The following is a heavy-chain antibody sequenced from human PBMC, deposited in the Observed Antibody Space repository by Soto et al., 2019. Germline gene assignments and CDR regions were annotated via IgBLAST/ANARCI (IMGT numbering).Heavy chain of an antibody. D-gene: IGHD2-21*01. Sequence: GGSLRLSCAASGFTFSSYAMSWVRQAPGKGLEWVSAISYSGGSTYYADSVKGRFTISRDNSKNTLFLQMNSLRDEDTAVYYCARDNGLAGSFDPWGQGTLVTVSS. CDR3: ARDNGLAGSFDP. V-gene: IGHV3-23*01. J-gene: IGHJ5*02. CDR1: GFTFSSYA. CDR2: ISYSGGST.